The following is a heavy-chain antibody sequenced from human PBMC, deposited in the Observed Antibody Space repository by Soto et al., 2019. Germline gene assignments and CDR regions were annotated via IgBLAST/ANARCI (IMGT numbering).Heavy chain of an antibody. CDR3: AQNRLAKEVGAFNI. V-gene: IGHV3-7*01. CDR2: IKADGSKS. D-gene: IGHD5-12*01. CDR1: GFTFSNHW. Sequence: GGSLRLSCAASGFTFSNHWMAWVRQAPGKGLECVANIKADGSKSYYVDSVKGRFTISRDNAKNSLNLQMSSLRAEDTAVYYCAQNRLAKEVGAFNIWGQGTLVTVSS. J-gene: IGHJ3*02.